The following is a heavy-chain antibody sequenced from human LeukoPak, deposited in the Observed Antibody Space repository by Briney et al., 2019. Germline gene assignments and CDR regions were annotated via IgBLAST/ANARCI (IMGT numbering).Heavy chain of an antibody. CDR3: ASYIYSSGWYQDY. V-gene: IGHV4-59*12. CDR1: GGSISNYY. Sequence: SETLSLTCTVSGGSISNYYWSWIRQPPGKGLERFGYIYYSGNTDYNPSLKSRVTITVDTSKNQFFLKLNSVTAADTAVYYCASYIYSSGWYQDYWGQGTLVTVSS. D-gene: IGHD6-19*01. CDR2: IYYSGNT. J-gene: IGHJ4*02.